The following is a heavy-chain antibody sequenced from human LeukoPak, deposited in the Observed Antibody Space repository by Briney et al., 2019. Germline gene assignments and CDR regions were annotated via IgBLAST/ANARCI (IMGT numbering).Heavy chain of an antibody. D-gene: IGHD3-10*02. CDR2: ISGSGGST. CDR3: AKDIRLSYVGDDY. J-gene: IGHJ4*02. Sequence: PGGSLRLSCAASGFTFSSYAMSWVRQAPGKGLEWGSAISGSGGSTYYADSVKGGFTISRDNAKNTVYLQMNSLRAEDTAVYYCAKDIRLSYVGDDYWGQGTLVTVSS. V-gene: IGHV3-23*01. CDR1: GFTFSSYA.